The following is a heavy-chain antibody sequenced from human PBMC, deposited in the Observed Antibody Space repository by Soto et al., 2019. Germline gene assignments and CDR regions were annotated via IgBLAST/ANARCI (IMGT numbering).Heavy chain of an antibody. J-gene: IGHJ6*02. CDR1: GGSISSYY. Sequence: QVQLQESGPGLVKPSETLSLTCTVSGGSISSYYWIWIRQPPGKGLEWSGYIYYSGSTNYNPSLKSRVDISVDTSKNPFSLKLSSVTAADTAVYYCASTPGYSSSWYYGMDVWGQGTTVTVSS. CDR2: IYYSGST. CDR3: ASTPGYSSSWYYGMDV. V-gene: IGHV4-59*01. D-gene: IGHD6-13*01.